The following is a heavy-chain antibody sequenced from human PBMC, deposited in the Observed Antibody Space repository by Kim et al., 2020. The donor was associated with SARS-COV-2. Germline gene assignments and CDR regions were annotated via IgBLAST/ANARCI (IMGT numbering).Heavy chain of an antibody. D-gene: IGHD3-3*01. V-gene: IGHV4-31*02. Sequence: PAPKSRVTISVDTSKNQFSLKLSSVTAADTAVYYCARVVTIFGVVTTSDYWGQGTLVTVSS. J-gene: IGHJ4*02. CDR3: ARVVTIFGVVTTSDY.